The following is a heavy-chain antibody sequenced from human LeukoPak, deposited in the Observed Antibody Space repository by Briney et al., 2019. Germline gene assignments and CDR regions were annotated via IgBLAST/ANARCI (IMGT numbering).Heavy chain of an antibody. CDR2: ISGTGVIT. V-gene: IGHV3-23*01. D-gene: IGHD5-18*01. J-gene: IGHJ4*02. Sequence: GGSLRLSCAASGFTSSDFAISWVRPAPGKRVDKVSTISGTGVITYYPDSVKGRFTISRDNSKNTLFLHMNSLRDEDTAVYYCAKERGGYSYGPHYYFDYWGQGTLVTVSS. CDR3: AKERGGYSYGPHYYFDY. CDR1: GFTSSDFA.